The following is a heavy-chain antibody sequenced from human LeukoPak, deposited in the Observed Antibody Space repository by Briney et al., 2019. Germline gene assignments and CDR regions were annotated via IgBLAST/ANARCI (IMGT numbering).Heavy chain of an antibody. V-gene: IGHV4-30-4*08. CDR1: GGSISSGDYY. D-gene: IGHD2-15*01. J-gene: IGHJ3*02. CDR2: IYYSGST. CDR3: ARADQDIVVVVAATPFAFDI. Sequence: SETLSLTCTVSGGSISSGDYYWSWIRQPPGKGLEWIGYIYYSGSTYYNLSLKSRVTRSVDTSKNQFSLKLSSVTAADTAVYYCARADQDIVVVVAATPFAFDIWGQGTMVTVSS.